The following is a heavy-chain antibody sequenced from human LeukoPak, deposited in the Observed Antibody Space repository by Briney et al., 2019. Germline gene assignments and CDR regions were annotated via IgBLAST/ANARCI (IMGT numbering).Heavy chain of an antibody. D-gene: IGHD2-15*01. Sequence: PGGTLRLSCAASGFTFSSYGMSWVRQAPGKGLEWVSAISGSGGSTYYADSVKGRFTISRDNSKNTLYLQMNSLRAEDTAVYYCARGLYCSGGSCYPFDYWGQGTLVTVSS. J-gene: IGHJ4*02. CDR1: GFTFSSYG. CDR2: ISGSGGST. CDR3: ARGLYCSGGSCYPFDY. V-gene: IGHV3-23*01.